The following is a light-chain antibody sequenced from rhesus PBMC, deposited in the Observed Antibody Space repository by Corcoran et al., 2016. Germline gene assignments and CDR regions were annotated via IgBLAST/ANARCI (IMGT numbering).Light chain of an antibody. J-gene: IGKJ4*01. Sequence: DIQMTQSPSSLSASVGDRVTITCRASQTISSYLAWYQQRPGKVPNLLIYAASTLQSGVPSRFSGIGSVTVLTLTISSLQPEDFATYYCQQHNSHPLTFGGGTKVELK. CDR1: QTISSY. V-gene: IGKV1-44*03. CDR3: QQHNSHPLT. CDR2: AAS.